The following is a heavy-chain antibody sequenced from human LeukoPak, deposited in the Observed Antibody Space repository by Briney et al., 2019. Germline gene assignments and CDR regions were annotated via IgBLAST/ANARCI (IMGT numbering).Heavy chain of an antibody. J-gene: IGHJ4*02. CDR1: GVSIKYAGYY. CDR2: IHQSGTT. CDR3: ARDGGYSSGPDFDF. Sequence: PSETLSLTCAVSGVSIKYAGYYWAWIRQPPGKGLEWIASIHQSGTTYYNPSLKSRVTISLDTSKNQFSLKLTSVTAADTALYYCARDGGYSSGPDFDFWGQGTLLTVSS. D-gene: IGHD5-18*01. V-gene: IGHV4-38-2*02.